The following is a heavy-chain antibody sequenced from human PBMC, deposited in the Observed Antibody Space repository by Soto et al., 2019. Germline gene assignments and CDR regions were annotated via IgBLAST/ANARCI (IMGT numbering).Heavy chain of an antibody. V-gene: IGHV3-33*01. D-gene: IGHD2-21*01. Sequence: QVQLVESGGGVVQPGRSLRLSCAASGFTFSSYGMHWVRQAPGKGLEWVAVIWYDGSNKYYADSVKGRFTISRDNSKSTLYLQMNSLRAEDTAVYYCARTHFTVMATGLRPTYYFDYWGQGTLVTVSS. CDR1: GFTFSSYG. CDR2: IWYDGSNK. J-gene: IGHJ4*02. CDR3: ARTHFTVMATGLRPTYYFDY.